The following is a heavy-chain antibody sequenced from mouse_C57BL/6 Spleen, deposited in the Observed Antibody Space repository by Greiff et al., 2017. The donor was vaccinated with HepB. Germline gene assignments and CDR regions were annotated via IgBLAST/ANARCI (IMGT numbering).Heavy chain of an antibody. D-gene: IGHD1-1*01. J-gene: IGHJ2*01. V-gene: IGHV1-82*01. CDR1: GYAFSSSW. Sequence: QVQLQQSGPELVKPGASVKISCKASGYAFSSSWMNWVKQRPGKGLEWIGRIYPGDGDTNYNGKFKGKATLTADKSSSTAYMQLSSLTSEDSAVYFCARGGYYGSGDYWGQGTTLTVSS. CDR2: IYPGDGDT. CDR3: ARGGYYGSGDY.